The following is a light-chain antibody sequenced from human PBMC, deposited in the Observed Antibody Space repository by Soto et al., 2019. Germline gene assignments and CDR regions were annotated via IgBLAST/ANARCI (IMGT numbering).Light chain of an antibody. Sequence: QSALTQPASLSGSPGQSITISCTGTSSDVGGYNYVSWYQQHPDKAPKLMIYDVNNRPSGISNRFSGSKSGNTASLTISGLQAEDEADYYCSTYTSRSTHVVFGGGTKVTVL. CDR2: DVN. CDR3: STYTSRSTHVV. J-gene: IGLJ2*01. CDR1: SSDVGGYNY. V-gene: IGLV2-14*01.